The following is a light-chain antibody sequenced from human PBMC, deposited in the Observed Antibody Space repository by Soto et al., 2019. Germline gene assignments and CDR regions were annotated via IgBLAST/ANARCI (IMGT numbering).Light chain of an antibody. Sequence: DIVMTQSPLSLPVTPGEPASISCRSSQSLLHSNGYYYLDWYLQKPGQSPQLLIYLGSNRASGVPDRFSGSGSGTDFTLEISRVEAEDVGVYYCMQALQTRTFGQGTKVDIK. CDR3: MQALQTRT. CDR1: QSLLHSNGYYY. V-gene: IGKV2-28*01. CDR2: LGS. J-gene: IGKJ1*01.